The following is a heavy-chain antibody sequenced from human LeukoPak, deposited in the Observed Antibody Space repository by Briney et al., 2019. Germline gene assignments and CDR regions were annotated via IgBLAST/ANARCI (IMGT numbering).Heavy chain of an antibody. V-gene: IGHV4-34*01. CDR3: ARVSCGGDCYSDY. D-gene: IGHD2-21*02. J-gene: IGHJ4*02. CDR2: INHSGST. Sequence: ASETLSLTCAVYGGSFSGYYWSWIRQPPGKGLEWIGEINHSGSTNYNPSLKSRVTISVDTSKNQFSLKLSSVTAADTAVYYCARVSCGGDCYSDYWGQGTLVTVSS. CDR1: GGSFSGYY.